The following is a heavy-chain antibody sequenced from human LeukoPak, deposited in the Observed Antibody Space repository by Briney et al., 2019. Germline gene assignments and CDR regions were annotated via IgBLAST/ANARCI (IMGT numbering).Heavy chain of an antibody. J-gene: IGHJ4*02. CDR3: ARDPGTAMGRALDY. V-gene: IGHV3-74*01. CDR2: INSDESTT. CDR1: GLTFSSSW. Sequence: GGSLRLSCAVSGLTFSSSWMHWVRQAPGKGLVWVSRINSDESTTTYADSAKGRFTISRDNAKNTLYLQMNSLRAEDTAVYYCARDPGTAMGRALDYWGQGTLVTVSS. D-gene: IGHD5-18*01.